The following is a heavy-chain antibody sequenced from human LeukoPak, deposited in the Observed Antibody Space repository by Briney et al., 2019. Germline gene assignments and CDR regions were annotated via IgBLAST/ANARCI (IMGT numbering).Heavy chain of an antibody. CDR3: ARLTTRPGGIRPLIMDF. CDR1: NGSISSDY. V-gene: IGHV4-59*01. D-gene: IGHD3-10*01. J-gene: IGHJ4*02. CDR2: IYYSGST. Sequence: SETLSLTCTVSNGSISSDYWTWIRQPPGKGLEWIGYIYYSGSTKYNPSLESRATISLDTSRNQFSLKLTSMSAADTAVYYCARLTTRPGGIRPLIMDFWGQGTLVTVSS.